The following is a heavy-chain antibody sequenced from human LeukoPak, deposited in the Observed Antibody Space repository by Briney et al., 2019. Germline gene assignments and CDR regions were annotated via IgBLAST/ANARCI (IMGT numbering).Heavy chain of an antibody. CDR1: GGSISNYC. D-gene: IGHD3-16*01. CDR3: ATGAHFILSGFDC. Sequence: PSETLSLTCTVYGGSISNYCSWIRQPPGKGLEWIGYIYDSGDTNYNPSLKSRVTISLDTSKNQFSLKLSSVTAADTAVYYCATGAHFILSGFDCWGQGILVTVSS. V-gene: IGHV4-59*01. J-gene: IGHJ4*02. CDR2: IYDSGDT.